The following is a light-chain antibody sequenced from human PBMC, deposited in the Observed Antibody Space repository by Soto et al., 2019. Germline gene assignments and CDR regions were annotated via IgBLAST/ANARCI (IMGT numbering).Light chain of an antibody. CDR1: QSISSW. J-gene: IGKJ1*01. V-gene: IGKV1-5*01. CDR2: DAS. CDR3: QQMGT. Sequence: DIQMTQSPSTLSASVGDRVTITCRASQSISSWLAWYQQKPGKAPKLLIYDASSLESGVPSRFSGSGSGTEFTLTIRSLQPDDFATYYCQQMGTFGQGTKVEIK.